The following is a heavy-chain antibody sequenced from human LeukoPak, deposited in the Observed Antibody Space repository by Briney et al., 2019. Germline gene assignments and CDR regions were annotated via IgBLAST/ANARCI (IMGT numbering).Heavy chain of an antibody. V-gene: IGHV1-18*01. D-gene: IGHD3-3*01. J-gene: IGHJ4*02. CDR1: GYTFTSYG. CDR2: MSAYNGNT. CDR3: ARDLSVPGPKYDFWSGRTKYYFDY. Sequence: ASVKVSCKASGYTFTSYGISWVRQAPGQGLEWMGWMSAYNGNTNYAQKLQGRVTMTTDTSTSTAYMELRSLRSDDTAVYYCARDLSVPGPKYDFWSGRTKYYFDYWGQGTLVTVSS.